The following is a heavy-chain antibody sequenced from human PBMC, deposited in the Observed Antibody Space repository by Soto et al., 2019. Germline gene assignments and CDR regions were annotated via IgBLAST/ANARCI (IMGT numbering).Heavy chain of an antibody. CDR2: IWYDGSNK. CDR3: ARGSIVVVPAAILAARPQFDY. Sequence: GGSLRLSCAASGFTFSSYGMHWVRQAPGKGLEWVAVIWYDGSNKYYADSVKGRFTISRDNSKNTLYLQMNSLRAEDTAVYYCARGSIVVVPAAILAARPQFDYWGQGTLVTVSS. V-gene: IGHV3-33*01. J-gene: IGHJ4*02. D-gene: IGHD2-2*01. CDR1: GFTFSSYG.